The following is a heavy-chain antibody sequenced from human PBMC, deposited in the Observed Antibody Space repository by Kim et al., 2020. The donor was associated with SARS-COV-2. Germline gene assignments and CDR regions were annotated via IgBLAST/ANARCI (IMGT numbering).Heavy chain of an antibody. J-gene: IGHJ4*02. Sequence: SETLSLTCTVSGVSITTYYWSWIRQAAGRGLEWIGRIYFTGITKYNPSLESRVTMSIDTSTSQFSLTLTSVTAADTAVYYCVRSYSDPYFYDSWGQGTLVTVTS. CDR1: GVSITTYY. V-gene: IGHV4-4*07. D-gene: IGHD4-17*01. CDR2: IYFTGIT. CDR3: VRSYSDPYFYDS.